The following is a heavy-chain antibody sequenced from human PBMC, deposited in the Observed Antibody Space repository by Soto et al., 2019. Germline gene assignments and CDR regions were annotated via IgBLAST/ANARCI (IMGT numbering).Heavy chain of an antibody. CDR2: MSSSGSTI. D-gene: IGHD3-9*01. CDR1: GFTFSDYY. J-gene: IGHJ6*03. V-gene: IGHV3-11*01. CDR3: ARGRTGQYYYYYYIDV. Sequence: GSLRLSCAASGFTFSDYYMTWILQAPGKGLEWVSYMSSSGSTIYYADSVEGRFTISRDNAKNSLYLQMNSLRVEDTAVYYCARGRTGQYYYYYYIDVWGKGTTVTVSS.